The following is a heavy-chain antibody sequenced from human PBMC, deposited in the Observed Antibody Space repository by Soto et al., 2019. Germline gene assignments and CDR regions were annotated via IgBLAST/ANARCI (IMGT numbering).Heavy chain of an antibody. J-gene: IGHJ5*02. Sequence: QVKLQESGPGLVKPSETLSLTCTVSGDSVSSGAYYWSWVRQPPGKGLEWIGYIYYNAITSYNPSLKSRVTILVDTSKSEISLTLNSVTAADTAVYYCARANIAAAGTIFDPWGQGVLVTASA. CDR1: GDSVSSGAYY. CDR2: IYYNAIT. D-gene: IGHD6-13*01. CDR3: ARANIAAAGTIFDP. V-gene: IGHV4-61*08.